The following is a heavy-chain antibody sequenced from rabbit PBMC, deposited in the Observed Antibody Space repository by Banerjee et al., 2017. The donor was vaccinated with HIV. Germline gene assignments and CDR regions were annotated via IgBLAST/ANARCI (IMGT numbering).Heavy chain of an antibody. CDR3: ARGVSTSGRGYGL. CDR1: GFSFNSNYW. D-gene: IGHD4-1*01. CDR2: IYAGSGST. Sequence: EESGGDLVKPEGSLTLTCTASGFSFNSNYWICWVRQAPGKGLEWIGCIYAGSGSTWYASWVNGRFTIAKTSSTTVTLQMTSLTAADTSTYFCARGVSTSGRGYGLWGPGTLVTVS. J-gene: IGHJ4*01. V-gene: IGHV1S45*01.